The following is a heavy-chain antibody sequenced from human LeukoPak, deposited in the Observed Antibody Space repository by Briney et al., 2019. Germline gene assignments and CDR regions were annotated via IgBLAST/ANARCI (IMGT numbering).Heavy chain of an antibody. V-gene: IGHV4-59*01. Sequence: SETLSLTCTVSGGSISSYYWSWIRQPPGKGLEWIGFINYSGSTNYNPSLKSRVTMSVDTSKDQFSLRLSSVTAADTAVYYCARRSSGWEGNYFDYWGQGALVTVSS. CDR2: INYSGST. CDR1: GGSISSYY. D-gene: IGHD6-19*01. J-gene: IGHJ4*02. CDR3: ARRSSGWEGNYFDY.